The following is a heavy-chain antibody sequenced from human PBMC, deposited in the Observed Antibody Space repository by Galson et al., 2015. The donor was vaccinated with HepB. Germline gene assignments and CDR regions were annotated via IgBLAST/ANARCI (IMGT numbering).Heavy chain of an antibody. CDR2: IYWHDGQ. V-gene: IGHV2-5*01. D-gene: IGHD4-23*01. CDR1: GFSLTTARVA. CDR3: AHTVVTRSDYFDY. Sequence: PALVKPTQTLTLTCTFSGFSLTTARVAVGWIRQPPGKALEWLALIYWHDGQRYNPSLKNRLTITKDTSKNQVVLTMSNMDPVDTATYYCAHTVVTRSDYFDYWGQGTLVTVSS. J-gene: IGHJ4*02.